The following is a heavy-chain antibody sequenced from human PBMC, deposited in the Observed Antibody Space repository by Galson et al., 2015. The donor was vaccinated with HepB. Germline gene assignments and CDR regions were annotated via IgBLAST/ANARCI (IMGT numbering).Heavy chain of an antibody. V-gene: IGHV1-69*13. Sequence: SVKVSCKASGGTFSSYAISWVRQAPGQGLEWMGGIIPIFGTANYAQKFQGRVTITADESTSTAYMELSSLRSEDTAVYYCARGIWPGWGPRPFGYWGQGALVTVSS. CDR1: GGTFSSYA. J-gene: IGHJ4*02. D-gene: IGHD3-16*01. CDR2: IIPIFGTA. CDR3: ARGIWPGWGPRPFGY.